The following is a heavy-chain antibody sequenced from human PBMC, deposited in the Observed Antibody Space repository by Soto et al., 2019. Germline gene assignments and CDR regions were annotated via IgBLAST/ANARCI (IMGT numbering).Heavy chain of an antibody. D-gene: IGHD3-3*01. J-gene: IGHJ5*02. Sequence: VASVKVSCKASGYTFTSYGISWVRQAPGQGLEWMGWISAYNGNTNYAQKLQGRVTMTTDTSTSTAYMELRSLRSDDTAVYYCARDPNYDFWSGSGGFDPWGQGTLVTVSS. CDR2: ISAYNGNT. CDR3: ARDPNYDFWSGSGGFDP. CDR1: GYTFTSYG. V-gene: IGHV1-18*04.